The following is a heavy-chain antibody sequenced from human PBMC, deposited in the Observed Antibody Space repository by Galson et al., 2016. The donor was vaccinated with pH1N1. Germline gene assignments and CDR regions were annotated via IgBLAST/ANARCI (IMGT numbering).Heavy chain of an antibody. V-gene: IGHV3-30*09. J-gene: IGHJ6*02. CDR1: GFTFDTFA. D-gene: IGHD4-17*01. Sequence: SLRLSCAASGFTFDTFAMHWVRQTPGKGLDWVAFISYNGHDQSYANSVEGRFAVSRDNSKNTLYLQMNSLRPEDTALYYCAREDWSYGDTYYYGMDVWGQGTTVTVSS. CDR3: AREDWSYGDTYYYGMDV. CDR2: ISYNGHDQ.